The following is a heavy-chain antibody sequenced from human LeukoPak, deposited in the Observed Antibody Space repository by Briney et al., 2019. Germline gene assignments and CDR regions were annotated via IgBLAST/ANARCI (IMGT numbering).Heavy chain of an antibody. D-gene: IGHD3-22*01. CDR2: IRYDGSNK. CDR3: AKGSKALVFTRDHYMDV. V-gene: IGHV3-30*02. J-gene: IGHJ6*03. Sequence: GGSLRLSCAASGFTFSSYGMHWVRQAPGKGLEWVAFIRYDGSNKYHADSVKGRFTISRDNSKSTLYLQMNSLRAEDTAVYYCAKGSKALVFTRDHYMDVWGRGTTVTFSS. CDR1: GFTFSSYG.